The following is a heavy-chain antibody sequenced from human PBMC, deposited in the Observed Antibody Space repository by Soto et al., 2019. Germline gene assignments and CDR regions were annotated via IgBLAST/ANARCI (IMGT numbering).Heavy chain of an antibody. CDR3: VPSNWFDP. CDR1: GGSISSSSYY. CDR2: IYYSGST. Sequence: SETLSLTCTVSGGSISSSSYYWGWIRQPPGKGLEWIGRIYYSGSTYYNPSLKSRVTISVDTSKNQFSLKLSSVPAADTAVYYCVPSNWFDPWGQGTLVTVSS. V-gene: IGHV4-39*01. J-gene: IGHJ5*02.